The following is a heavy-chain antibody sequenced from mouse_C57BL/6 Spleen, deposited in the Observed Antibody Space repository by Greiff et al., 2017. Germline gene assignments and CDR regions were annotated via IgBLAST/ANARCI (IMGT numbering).Heavy chain of an antibody. CDR3: AQALYYGSSYFV. CDR1: GYTFTSYW. J-gene: IGHJ1*03. D-gene: IGHD1-1*01. CDR2: INPSNGGT. V-gene: IGHV1-53*01. Sequence: QVHVKQPGTELVKPGASVKLSCKASGYTFTSYWMHWVKQRPGQGLEWIGNINPSNGGTNYNEKFKSKATLTVDKPSSTAYMQLSSLTSEDSAVYYCAQALYYGSSYFVWGTGTTVTVSS.